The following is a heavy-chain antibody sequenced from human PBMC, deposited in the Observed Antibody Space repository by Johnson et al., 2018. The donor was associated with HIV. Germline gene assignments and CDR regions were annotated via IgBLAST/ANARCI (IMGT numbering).Heavy chain of an antibody. V-gene: IGHV3-30*14. CDR2: ISYDGSNK. J-gene: IGHJ3*02. CDR1: GFTFSSYA. CDR3: ARDRSDMIPTQGPEDAFDI. Sequence: QVQLVESGGGLVQPGGSLRLSCAASGFTFSSYAMHWVRQAPGKGLEWVAVISYDGSNKYYADSVKGRFTISRDNSRNTLYLQMNSLRAEDTAVYYCARDRSDMIPTQGPEDAFDIWGQGTLVTVSS. D-gene: IGHD3-22*01.